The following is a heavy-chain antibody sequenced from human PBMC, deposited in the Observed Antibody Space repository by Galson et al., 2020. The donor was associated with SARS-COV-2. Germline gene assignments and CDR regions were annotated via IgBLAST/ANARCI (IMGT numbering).Heavy chain of an antibody. V-gene: IGHV1-2*02. D-gene: IGHD4-4*01. CDR3: ASEEMTTTNSFDY. CDR1: GYPFTGFY. J-gene: IGHJ4*02. CDR2: INPNSGGT. Sequence: SVKVSCTTSGYPFTGFYIHWVRQAPGQGLEWMGWINPNSGGTDYAQKFQGRVTMTRDTSITTAYVEISSLRSDDTDVYYCASEEMTTTNSFDYWGQGTLVTVSS.